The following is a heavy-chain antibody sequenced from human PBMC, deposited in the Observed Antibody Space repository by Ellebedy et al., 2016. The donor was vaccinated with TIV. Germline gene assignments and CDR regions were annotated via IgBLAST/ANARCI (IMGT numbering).Heavy chain of an antibody. CDR1: VDSVSSNSAS. CDR3: ARGYKAILGYNWFDP. J-gene: IGHJ5*02. D-gene: IGHD5-12*01. CDR2: TYYRSKWYR. V-gene: IGHV6-1*01. Sequence: SQTLSLTCDISVDSVSSNSASWNWIRQSPSRGLEWLGRTYYRSKWYRDYAVSVKGRITIDADTSKNQFSLQLTSVTPEDTAVYYCARGYKAILGYNWFDPWGQGTLLTVSS.